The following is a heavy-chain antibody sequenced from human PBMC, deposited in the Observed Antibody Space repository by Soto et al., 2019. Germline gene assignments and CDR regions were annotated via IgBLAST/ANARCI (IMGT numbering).Heavy chain of an antibody. Sequence: GGSLRLSCAASGFTFRSYTMSWVRQAPGKGLEWVSSISSSGGGTYYADSVKGRFTISRDNSKNTLYLQMSSLRAEDTAVYYCAKRDNKAFEIWGQGTMVTVSS. J-gene: IGHJ3*02. CDR2: ISSSGGGT. CDR3: AKRDNKAFEI. CDR1: GFTFRSYT. V-gene: IGHV3-23*01. D-gene: IGHD2-15*01.